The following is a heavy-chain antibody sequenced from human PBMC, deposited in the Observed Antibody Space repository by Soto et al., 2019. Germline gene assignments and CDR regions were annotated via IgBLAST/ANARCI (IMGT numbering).Heavy chain of an antibody. J-gene: IGHJ1*01. CDR2: IRQDGSEK. Sequence: HPGGSLRLSCVGSGFTFSSNWMTWVRQAPGKGLEWVGNIRQDGSEKNYVDSVKGRFTISRDNSKNTLYLQMNSLRAEDTAVYYCAKDSLYFQHWGQGTLVTVSS. CDR3: AKDSLYFQH. V-gene: IGHV3-7*05. CDR1: GFTFSSNW.